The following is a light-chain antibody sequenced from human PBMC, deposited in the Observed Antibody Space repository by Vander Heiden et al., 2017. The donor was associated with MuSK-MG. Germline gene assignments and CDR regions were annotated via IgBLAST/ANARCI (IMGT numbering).Light chain of an antibody. J-gene: IGKJ1*01. CDR1: QNINTW. CDR3: QQDNSFAWT. CDR2: KAS. Sequence: DIQMTQSPLTLSAAVGDRVTITCRASQNINTWLAWFQQKPGKAPNVLIYKASSLKSGVPSRFSGSGSGTEFTLTISSLQPDDFATYYCQQDNSFAWTFGQGTKVEI. V-gene: IGKV1-5*03.